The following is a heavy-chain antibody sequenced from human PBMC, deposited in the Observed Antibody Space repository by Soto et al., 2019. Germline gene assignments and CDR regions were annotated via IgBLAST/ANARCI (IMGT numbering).Heavy chain of an antibody. D-gene: IGHD6-13*01. Sequence: GGSLRLSCAASGFTFSSYAMHWVRQAPGKGLEWVAVISYDGSNKYYADSVKGRFTISRDNSKNTLYLQMNSLRAEDTAVYYCARDKGDSAAAGSFLIDYCGQGTLVTVSS. V-gene: IGHV3-30*04. CDR1: GFTFSSYA. CDR2: ISYDGSNK. J-gene: IGHJ4*02. CDR3: ARDKGDSAAAGSFLIDY.